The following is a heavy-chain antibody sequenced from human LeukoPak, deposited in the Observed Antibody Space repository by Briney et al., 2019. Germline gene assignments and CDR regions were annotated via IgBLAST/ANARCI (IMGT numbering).Heavy chain of an antibody. V-gene: IGHV1-2*02. J-gene: IGHJ4*02. CDR3: ARSHLQYYDFWSGPYPLFDY. D-gene: IGHD3-3*01. CDR1: GYTFTGYY. CDR2: INPNSGGT. Sequence: ASVKVSCKASGYTFTGYYMHWVRQAPGQGLEWMGWINPNSGGTNYAQKFQGGVTMTRDTSISTAYMELSRLRSDDTAVYYCARSHLQYYDFWSGPYPLFDYWGQGTLVTVSS.